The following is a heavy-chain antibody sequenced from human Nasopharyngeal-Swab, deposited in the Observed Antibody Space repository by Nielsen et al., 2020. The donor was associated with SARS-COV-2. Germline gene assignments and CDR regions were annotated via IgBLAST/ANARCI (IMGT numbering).Heavy chain of an antibody. J-gene: IGHJ6*02. V-gene: IGHV4-59*01. CDR2: IYYSGST. CDR3: AIEKVVVVAAGGWYYGMDV. Sequence: RQAPGKGLEWIGYIYYSGSTNYSPSLRSRVTMSVDRSKDQFSLKLSSVTAADTAVYYCAIEKVVVVAAGGWYYGMDVWGQGTTVTVSS. D-gene: IGHD2-15*01.